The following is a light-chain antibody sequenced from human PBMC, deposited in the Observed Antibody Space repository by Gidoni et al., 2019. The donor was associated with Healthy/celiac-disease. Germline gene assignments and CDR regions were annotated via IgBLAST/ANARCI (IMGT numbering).Light chain of an antibody. CDR3: QVWDSITV. V-gene: IGLV3-9*01. J-gene: IGLJ3*02. CDR2: RDS. CDR1: NIGSKN. Sequence: SYDLTQPSSVAVALGQTARITCGGNNIGSKNVPWYQQGPGQAPVLVIYRDSNRPPGIPERFSGSNSGNTATLTISRAQAGDEADYYCQVWDSITVFGGGTKLTVL.